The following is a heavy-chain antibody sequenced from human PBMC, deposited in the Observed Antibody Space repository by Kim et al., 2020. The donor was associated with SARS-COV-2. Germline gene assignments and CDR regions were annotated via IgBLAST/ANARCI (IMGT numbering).Heavy chain of an antibody. CDR2: IWSDGGDK. Sequence: GGSLRLSCAASGFTFSTYGMHWVRQAPGKGLEWVAVIWSDGGDKYYTDSVKGRFTISRDNSKHTLYLQMNTLRADDTAVYYCTRGAALTGTTKMKYDYWGQGTLVTVSS. CDR3: TRGAALTGTTKMKYDY. CDR1: GFTFSTYG. J-gene: IGHJ4*02. V-gene: IGHV3-33*01. D-gene: IGHD3-10*01.